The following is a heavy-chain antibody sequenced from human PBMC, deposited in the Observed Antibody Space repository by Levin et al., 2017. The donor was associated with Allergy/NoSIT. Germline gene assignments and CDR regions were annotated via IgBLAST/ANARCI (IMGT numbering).Heavy chain of an antibody. CDR2: IYDSVST. Sequence: SQTLSLTCNVSAGSISSSPYYWGWIRQPPGKGLEWIGIIYDSVSTYYNPSLNSRVSISVDTSKNQFSLKLTSLTAADTAVYYCATGPVGFDSWGQGILVTISS. V-gene: IGHV4-39*01. J-gene: IGHJ4*02. CDR1: AGSISSSPYY. CDR3: ATGPVGFDS.